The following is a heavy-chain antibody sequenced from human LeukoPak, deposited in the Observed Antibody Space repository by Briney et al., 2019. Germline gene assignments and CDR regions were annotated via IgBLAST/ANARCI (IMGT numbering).Heavy chain of an antibody. V-gene: IGHV3-7*01. J-gene: IGHJ4*02. CDR2: INRDGSQK. CDR3: ARDNTYCSDSRCYGRFDY. D-gene: IGHD2-15*01. CDR1: GFSLSAYW. Sequence: GGSLRLSCAASGFSLSAYWMTWVRQAPGKGLEWVANINRDGSQKNHVDSVKGRFTISRDNAENSLFLQMNSLTAEDTAVYYCARDNTYCSDSRCYGRFDYWGQGTLVTVSS.